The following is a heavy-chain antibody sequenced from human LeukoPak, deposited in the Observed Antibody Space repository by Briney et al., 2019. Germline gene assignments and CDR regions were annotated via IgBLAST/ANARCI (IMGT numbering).Heavy chain of an antibody. CDR3: ARGGITIFGVVSNFDY. V-gene: IGHV1-69*06. CDR1: GGTFSNYA. Sequence: SVKVSCKASGGTFSNYAISWVRQAPGQGLEWMGGIIPIFGTANYAQKFRGRVTITADKSTRTAYMELSSLRSEDTAVYYCARGGITIFGVVSNFDYWGQGTLVTVSS. J-gene: IGHJ4*02. D-gene: IGHD3-3*01. CDR2: IIPIFGTA.